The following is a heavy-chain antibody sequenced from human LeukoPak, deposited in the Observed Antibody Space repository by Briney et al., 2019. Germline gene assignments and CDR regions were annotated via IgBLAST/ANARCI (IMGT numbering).Heavy chain of an antibody. CDR1: VYTFINNW. CDR2: INPTGTGT. CDR3: ARDNSVGDIAWWFDP. Sequence: ASVKVSCKASVYTFINNWMHWVRQAPGQGLAWIGLINPTGTGTLYAQKFQGRVTMTRDMSTSTDYMELSSLRSEDTAVYYCARDNSVGDIAWWFDPWGQGTLVTVSS. V-gene: IGHV1-46*01. J-gene: IGHJ5*02. D-gene: IGHD3-10*01.